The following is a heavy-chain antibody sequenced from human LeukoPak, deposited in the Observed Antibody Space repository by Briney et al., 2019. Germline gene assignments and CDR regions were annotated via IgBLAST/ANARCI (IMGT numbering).Heavy chain of an antibody. D-gene: IGHD6-19*01. CDR3: ARGGIHHLRLLSRNYYYGLDV. CDR1: GSTFNIYD. V-gene: IGHV3-13*04. CDR2: IGTAGDT. J-gene: IGHJ6*02. Sequence: GGSLRLSCAASGSTFNIYDMHWVRQVPGKGLEWVSGIGTAGDTYYPGSVKGRFTISRDNAKNSFFLQMSSLRAGDTAVYYCARGGIHHLRLLSRNYYYGLDVWGQGTTVTVSS.